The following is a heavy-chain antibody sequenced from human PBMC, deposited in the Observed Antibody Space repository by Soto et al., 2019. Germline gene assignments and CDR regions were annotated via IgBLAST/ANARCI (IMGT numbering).Heavy chain of an antibody. CDR3: AHSPGLYFLDY. CDR2: IHHSGNT. Sequence: QVQLQESGPGLVEPSGTLSLTCAVSGASIITQNYYNWVRQSPGKGLEWIGEIHHSGNTNFSPSLKSRVTLSVDTSKNQVSLRRSSVTAEDTAIYYCAHSPGLYFLDYWGQGALVTVS. CDR1: GASIITQNY. J-gene: IGHJ4*02. D-gene: IGHD2-8*01. V-gene: IGHV4-4*02.